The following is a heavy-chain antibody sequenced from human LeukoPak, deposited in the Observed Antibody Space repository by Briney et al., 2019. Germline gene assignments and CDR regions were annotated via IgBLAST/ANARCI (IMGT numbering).Heavy chain of an antibody. D-gene: IGHD6-13*01. CDR1: GYSISSGYY. V-gene: IGHV4-38-2*02. CDR3: ARGLAAGTRLLNWFDP. J-gene: IGHJ5*02. Sequence: SETLSLTCTVSGYSISSGYYWGWIRQPPGKGLEWIGSIYHSGSTYYNPSLKDRVIISVDTSKNQFSLKLSSVTAADTAMYFCARGLAAGTRLLNWFDPWGQGTLVTVSS. CDR2: IYHSGST.